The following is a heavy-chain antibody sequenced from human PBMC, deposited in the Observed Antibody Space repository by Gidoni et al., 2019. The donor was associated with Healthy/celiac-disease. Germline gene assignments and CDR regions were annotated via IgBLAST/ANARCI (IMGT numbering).Heavy chain of an antibody. CDR1: GCTFSSYS. CDR2: ISSSSSYI. V-gene: IGHV3-21*01. J-gene: IGHJ3*02. Sequence: EVQLVESGGGLVKPGGSLRLSCAASGCTFSSYSMNWVRQAPGKGLEWVSSISSSSSYIYYADSVKGRFTISRDNAKNSLYLQMNSLRAEDTAVYYCARDLLKLDFWSGGDAFDIWGQGTMVTVSS. D-gene: IGHD3-3*01. CDR3: ARDLLKLDFWSGGDAFDI.